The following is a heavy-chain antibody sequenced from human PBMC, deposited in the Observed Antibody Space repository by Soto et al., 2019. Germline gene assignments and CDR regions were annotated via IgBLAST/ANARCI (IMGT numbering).Heavy chain of an antibody. V-gene: IGHV1-8*01. J-gene: IGHJ6*03. CDR3: ARSETFRFFDGLPSTSSYMDA. CDR2: MNPNSGNT. D-gene: IGHD3-9*01. Sequence: GASVKVSCKASGYTFTSYDINWVRQATGQGLEWMGWMNPNSGNTGYAQKFQGRVTMTRNTSISTAYMELSSLRSEDTAVYYCARSETFRFFDGLPSTSSYMDAWAKGPRSPSP. CDR1: GYTFTSYD.